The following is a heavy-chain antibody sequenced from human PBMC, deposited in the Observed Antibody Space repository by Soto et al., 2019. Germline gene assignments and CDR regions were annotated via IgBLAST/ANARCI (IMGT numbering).Heavy chain of an antibody. CDR3: ARSTIFGVVIVPDFDY. CDR1: GGTFSSDA. V-gene: IGHV1-69*11. Sequence: QVQLVQSGAEVKKPGSSVKVSCKASGGTFSSDAISWVRQAPGQGLEWMGGIIPRLGTVNYIQKFQGRVTIPADESTSTAYMELRSLIPDDTAVYYCARSTIFGVVIVPDFDYWGQGTLVTVSS. CDR2: IIPRLGTV. D-gene: IGHD3-3*01. J-gene: IGHJ4*02.